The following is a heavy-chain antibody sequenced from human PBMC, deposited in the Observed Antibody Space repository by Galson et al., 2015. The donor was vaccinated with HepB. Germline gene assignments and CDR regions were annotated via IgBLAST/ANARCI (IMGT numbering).Heavy chain of an antibody. V-gene: IGHV1-46*03. CDR1: GYTFTSYY. Sequence: SAKVSCKASGYTFTSYYMHWVRQAPGQGLEWMGIINPSGGSTSYAQKFQGRVTMTRDTSTSTVYMELSSLRSEDTAVYYCARDVVGATFDYWGQGTLVTVSS. D-gene: IGHD1-26*01. CDR2: INPSGGST. J-gene: IGHJ4*02. CDR3: ARDVVGATFDY.